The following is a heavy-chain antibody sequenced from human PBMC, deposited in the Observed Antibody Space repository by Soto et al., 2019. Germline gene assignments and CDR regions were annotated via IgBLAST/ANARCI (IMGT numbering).Heavy chain of an antibody. CDR2: MNPSGTNT. CDR3: AREGYYGSGSYISPLDI. J-gene: IGHJ3*02. D-gene: IGHD3-10*01. Sequence: ASVKVSCKASGLTFPSDDIIWVRQTSGQGLEWLGWMNPSGTNTGYTQKLKGRVTFTTDTSTSTAYMELTSLRSDDTAVYYCAREGYYGSGSYISPLDIWGQGTMVTVSS. V-gene: IGHV1-8*01. CDR1: GLTFPSDD.